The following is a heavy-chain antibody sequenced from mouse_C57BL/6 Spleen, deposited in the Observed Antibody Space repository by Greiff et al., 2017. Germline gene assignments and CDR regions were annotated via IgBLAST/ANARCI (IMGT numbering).Heavy chain of an antibody. Sequence: VKLVESGPELVKPGASVKISCKASGYAFSSSWMNWVKQRPGKGLEWIGRIYPGDGDTNYNGKFKGKATLTADKSSSTAYMQLSSLTSEDSAVYFCASGSSGYDYAMDYWGQGTSVTVSS. CDR2: IYPGDGDT. J-gene: IGHJ4*01. D-gene: IGHD3-2*02. CDR1: GYAFSSSW. V-gene: IGHV1-82*01. CDR3: ASGSSGYDYAMDY.